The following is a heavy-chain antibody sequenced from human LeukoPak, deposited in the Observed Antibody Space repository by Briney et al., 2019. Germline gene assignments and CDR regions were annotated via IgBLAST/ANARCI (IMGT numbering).Heavy chain of an antibody. CDR3: ARDKVSWGASAGFDY. V-gene: IGHV3-23*01. D-gene: IGHD6-13*01. CDR1: GFTFSSHA. Sequence: GGSLRLSCAASGFTFSSHAMNWVRQSPGKGLEWVSVIVGNGGSTDYADSVKGRFTISRDNSKNTLYLQMNSLRAEDTAVYYCARDKVSWGASAGFDYWGQGTLVTVSS. J-gene: IGHJ4*02. CDR2: IVGNGGST.